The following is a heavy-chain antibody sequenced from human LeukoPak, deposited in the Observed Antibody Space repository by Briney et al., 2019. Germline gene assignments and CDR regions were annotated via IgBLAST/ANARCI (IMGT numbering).Heavy chain of an antibody. CDR1: GGSISSYY. CDR3: ARHSSIGYYFDY. V-gene: IGHV4-59*08. CDR2: IYYSGST. Sequence: SETLSLTCTVSGGSISSYYWSWIRQPPGKGLEWIGYIYYSGSTNYNPSLKSRVTISVDTSKNQFSLKLSSVTAADTAVYYCARHSSIGYYFDYWGQGTLVTVSS. J-gene: IGHJ4*02.